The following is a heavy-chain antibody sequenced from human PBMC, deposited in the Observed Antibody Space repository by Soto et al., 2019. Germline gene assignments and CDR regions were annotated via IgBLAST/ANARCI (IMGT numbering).Heavy chain of an antibody. V-gene: IGHV2-70*04. J-gene: IGHJ5*02. D-gene: IGHD6-6*01. CDR2: IDWDDDK. CDR3: ARIRAASSSIWFDP. Sequence: SGPPLVNPPQTLTLTCTFSGFSLSTSGVRVTWIRQPPGKALEWLARIDWDDDKFYSASLKTRLAISKDTSKNQVVLTMTNMDPLDTATYYCARIRAASSSIWFDPWGQGILVTVYS. CDR1: GFSLSTSGVR.